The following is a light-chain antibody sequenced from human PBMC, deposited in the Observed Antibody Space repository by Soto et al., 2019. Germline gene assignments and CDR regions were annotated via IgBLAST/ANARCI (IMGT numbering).Light chain of an antibody. CDR3: QQYNNWPPWT. CDR1: QSVSSN. J-gene: IGKJ1*01. Sequence: EIVMTQSPATLSVSPGERTTLSCRASQSVSSNLAWYQQKLGQAPRLLIYGASTRATGIPARFSGSRSGTEYMLTISSLQSVDFAVDYCQQYNNWPPWTFGHGTKVEIK. V-gene: IGKV3-15*01. CDR2: GAS.